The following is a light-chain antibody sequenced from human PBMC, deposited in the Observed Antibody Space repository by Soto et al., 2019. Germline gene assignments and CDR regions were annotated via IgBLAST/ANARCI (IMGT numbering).Light chain of an antibody. CDR2: GAS. CDR3: QLYGSSPPMFT. CDR1: QSVSSSF. V-gene: IGKV3-20*01. J-gene: IGKJ2*01. Sequence: EIVLTQSPGTLSLSPGERATLSCRASQSVSSSFLAWYQQKPGQAPRLLIYGASRRATGIPDRFSGSGSGTDFTLTISGLEPEDFAVYYCQLYGSSPPMFTFGQWTKLVIK.